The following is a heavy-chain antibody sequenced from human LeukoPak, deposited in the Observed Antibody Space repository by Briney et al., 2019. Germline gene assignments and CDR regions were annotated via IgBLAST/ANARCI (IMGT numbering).Heavy chain of an antibody. J-gene: IGHJ6*02. D-gene: IGHD2-2*01. CDR2: NYYSGST. CDR3: ARDQIVVVPAASYYYYYGMDV. V-gene: IGHV4-59*01. Sequence: PSETLSLTCTVSGGSISSYYWSWIRQPPGKGLEWIGYNYYSGSTNYNPSLKSRVTISVDTSKNQFSLKLSSVTAADTAVYYCARDQIVVVPAASYYYYYGMDVWGQGTTVTVSS. CDR1: GGSISSYY.